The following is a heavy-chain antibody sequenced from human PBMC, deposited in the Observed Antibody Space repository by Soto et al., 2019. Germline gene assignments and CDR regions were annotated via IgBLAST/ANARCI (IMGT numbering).Heavy chain of an antibody. Sequence: ASVKVSCKASGYTFTSYDINWVRQATGQGLEWMGWMNPNSGNTGYAQKFQGRVTMTRNTSISTAYMELGSLRSEDTAVYYCARALRGYCGGGSCPYYYYYYYMDVWGKGTTVTVSS. D-gene: IGHD2-15*01. V-gene: IGHV1-8*01. CDR3: ARALRGYCGGGSCPYYYYYYYMDV. CDR2: MNPNSGNT. J-gene: IGHJ6*03. CDR1: GYTFTSYD.